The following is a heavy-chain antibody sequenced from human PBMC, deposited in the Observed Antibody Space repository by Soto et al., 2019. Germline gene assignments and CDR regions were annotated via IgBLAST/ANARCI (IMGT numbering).Heavy chain of an antibody. CDR2: ISAYNGNT. CDR1: GYTFTSYG. J-gene: IGHJ6*02. CDR3: ARSCSGGSCYSSCYGMSF. D-gene: IGHD2-15*01. Sequence: QVQLVQSGAEVKKPGASVKVSCKASGYTFTSYGISWVRQAPGQGLEWMGGISAYNGNTNYAQKLQGRVTMTTDTSTSSAYMELRIMRSDDTAVYYCARSCSGGSCYSSCYGMSFWGQGTTVTVSS. V-gene: IGHV1-18*01.